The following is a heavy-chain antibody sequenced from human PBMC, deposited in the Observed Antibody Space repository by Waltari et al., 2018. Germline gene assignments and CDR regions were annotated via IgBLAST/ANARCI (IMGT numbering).Heavy chain of an antibody. D-gene: IGHD2-2*01. Sequence: QVQLQESGPGLVKPSETLSLTCTVSGGSISSYYWSWIRQPAGKGLEWIGRIYTSGSTNYNPPLKSRVTMSVDTSKNQFSLKLSSVTAADTAVYYCAIQDIVVVPAAPGGMEDYYYYMDVWGKGTTVTISS. CDR2: IYTSGST. V-gene: IGHV4-4*07. CDR1: GGSISSYY. CDR3: AIQDIVVVPAAPGGMEDYYYYMDV. J-gene: IGHJ6*03.